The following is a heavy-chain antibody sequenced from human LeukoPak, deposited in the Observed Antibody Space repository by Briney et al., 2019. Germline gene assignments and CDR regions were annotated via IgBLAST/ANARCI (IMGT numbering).Heavy chain of an antibody. Sequence: ASVKVSCKASGYTFTSYGISWVRQAPGQGLEWMGWISADNGNTNYAQNLQGRGTMTTDTSTSTAHMELRSLRSDDTAVYYCARYDVGYYYYYMDVWGKGTPVTISS. CDR3: ARYDVGYYYYYMDV. V-gene: IGHV1-18*01. J-gene: IGHJ6*03. CDR1: GYTFTSYG. D-gene: IGHD3-16*01. CDR2: ISADNGNT.